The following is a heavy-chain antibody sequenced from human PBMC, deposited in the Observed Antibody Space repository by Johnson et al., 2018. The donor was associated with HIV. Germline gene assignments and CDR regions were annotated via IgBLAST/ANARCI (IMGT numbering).Heavy chain of an antibody. J-gene: IGHJ3*02. CDR1: GFTFSRYD. Sequence: QLVESGGGVVQPGGSLRLSCGASGFTFSRYDMHWVRQATGKGLEWVSGIGTAGDTYYPGSVKGRFTISRENAKNSLHLQMNSLRAGDTAVYYCAREEANGAFDIWGQGTMVTVSS. CDR3: AREEANGAFDI. V-gene: IGHV3-13*01. CDR2: IGTAGDT.